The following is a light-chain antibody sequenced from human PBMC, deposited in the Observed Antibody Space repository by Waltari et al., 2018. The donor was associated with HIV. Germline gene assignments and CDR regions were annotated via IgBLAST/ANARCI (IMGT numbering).Light chain of an antibody. V-gene: IGKV3-20*01. CDR3: QQYGSSPT. CDR1: QTVSSNY. J-gene: IGKJ3*01. Sequence: EIVLTQSPGTLSLSPGERATLSCRASQTVSSNYLAWYQQKPGQAPPLLIYGASSRATGIPDRFSGSGSGTDFTLTINRLEPEDFAVYYCQQYGSSPTFGPGTKVDIK. CDR2: GAS.